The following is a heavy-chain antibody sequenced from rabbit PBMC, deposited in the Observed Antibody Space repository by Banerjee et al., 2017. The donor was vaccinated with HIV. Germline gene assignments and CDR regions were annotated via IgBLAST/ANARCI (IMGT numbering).Heavy chain of an antibody. Sequence: QSLEESGGGLVQPEGSLALTCKASGFTISSSYYMCWVRQAPGKGPEWIACIYGGSSGTTYYASWAKGRFTISKTSSTTVTLQMISLTAADTATYFCARGVIGSYYAMDLWGPGTLVTVS. CDR3: ARGVIGSYYAMDL. V-gene: IGHV1S40*01. CDR1: GFTISSSYY. D-gene: IGHD8-1*01. CDR2: IYGGSSGTT. J-gene: IGHJ4*01.